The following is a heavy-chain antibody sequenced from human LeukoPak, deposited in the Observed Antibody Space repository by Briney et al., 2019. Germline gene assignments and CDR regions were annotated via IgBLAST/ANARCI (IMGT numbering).Heavy chain of an antibody. V-gene: IGHV3-15*01. D-gene: IGHD3-10*01. CDR1: GFTFSNAW. CDR2: IKSKNQGGTI. Sequence: GGSLRLSCAASGFTFSNAWMSWVRQAPGKGLEWVGLIKSKNQGGTIDYAEPVKGRFTISRDDSKNTLYLQMNSLKTEDTAVYYCTGFGEGYWGQGTPVTVSS. CDR3: TGFGEGY. J-gene: IGHJ4*02.